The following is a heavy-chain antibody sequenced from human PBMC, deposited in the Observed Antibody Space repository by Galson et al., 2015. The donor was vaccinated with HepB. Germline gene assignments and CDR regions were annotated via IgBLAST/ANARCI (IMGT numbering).Heavy chain of an antibody. CDR3: ARVLYGSGLNDAFDI. D-gene: IGHD3-10*01. V-gene: IGHV4-34*01. J-gene: IGHJ3*02. Sequence: LSLTCAVYGGSFGAYYWSYIRQPPGKGLEWIGEINHRGSTNYNPSLKSRVTISVDTSKNQLSLKLSSVTAADTAVYYCARVLYGSGLNDAFDIWGQGTMVTVSS. CDR2: INHRGST. CDR1: GGSFGAYY.